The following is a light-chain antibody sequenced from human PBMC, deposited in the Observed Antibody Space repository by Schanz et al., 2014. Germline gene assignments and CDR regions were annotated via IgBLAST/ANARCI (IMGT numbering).Light chain of an antibody. CDR3: TSYTTSSTWV. J-gene: IGLJ3*02. CDR1: SSDLGGYNY. V-gene: IGLV2-14*01. Sequence: QSALTQPASVSGSPGQSITISCTGTSSDLGGYNYVSWYQQHPGKAPKLMIYKVTQRPSGVSNRFSGSKSGNTASLTISGLQAEDEADYYCTSYTTSSTWVFGGGTKLTVL. CDR2: KVT.